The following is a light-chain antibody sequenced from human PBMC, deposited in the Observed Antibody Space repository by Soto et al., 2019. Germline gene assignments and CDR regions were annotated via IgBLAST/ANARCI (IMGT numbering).Light chain of an antibody. CDR2: EVS. CDR3: SSYAGNNNFEG. CDR1: SSDVGGYKY. J-gene: IGLJ2*01. Sequence: QSALTQPPSASGSPGQSVTISCTGTSSDVGGYKYVSWYQQHPGKAPKLMIYEVSKRPSGVPDRFSGSKSGNTASLTVSGLQAEDEADYYCSSYAGNNNFEGFGGGTKLTVL. V-gene: IGLV2-8*01.